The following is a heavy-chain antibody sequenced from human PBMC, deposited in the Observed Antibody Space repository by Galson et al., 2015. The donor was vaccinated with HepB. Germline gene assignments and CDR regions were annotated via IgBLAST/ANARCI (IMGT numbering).Heavy chain of an antibody. D-gene: IGHD3-22*01. Sequence: LRLSCAASGFTFSNAWMNWVRQAPGKGLEWVGRIKSKTDGGTTDYAAPVKGRFTISRDDSKNTLYLQMNSLKTEDTAVYYCTTDSGDDSATDYWGQGTLVTVSS. CDR1: GFTFSNAW. V-gene: IGHV3-15*07. CDR3: TTDSGDDSATDY. J-gene: IGHJ4*02. CDR2: IKSKTDGGTT.